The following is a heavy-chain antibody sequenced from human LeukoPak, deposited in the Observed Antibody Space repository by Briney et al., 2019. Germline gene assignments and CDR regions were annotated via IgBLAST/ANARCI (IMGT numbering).Heavy chain of an antibody. V-gene: IGHV3-74*01. J-gene: IGHJ3*02. CDR2: INSGGSST. CDR1: GFTFSSYW. CDR3: ARVLYDSSGFNAFDI. D-gene: IGHD3-22*01. Sequence: PGGSLRLSCAASGFTFSSYWMHWVRQAPGKGLVWVSRINSGGSSTSYADSVKGRFTISRDNAKNTLYLQMNSLRAEDTAVYYCARVLYDSSGFNAFDIWGQGTMVTVSS.